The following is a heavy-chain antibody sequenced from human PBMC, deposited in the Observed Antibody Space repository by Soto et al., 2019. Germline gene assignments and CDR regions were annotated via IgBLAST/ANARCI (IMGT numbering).Heavy chain of an antibody. CDR1: FCAISSGYY. CDR3: ARTDSVGYYPYF. V-gene: IGHV4-38-2*01. D-gene: IGHD3-22*01. CDR2: IYHSVTT. J-gene: IGHJ4*01. Sequence: SETLSLTYAFSFCAISSGYYWAWIRKPPGKGLEWIGSIYHSVTTYYNPSLKSRVTISVDTSMNQFSLKLSSLTAADSALYYCARTDSVGYYPYF.